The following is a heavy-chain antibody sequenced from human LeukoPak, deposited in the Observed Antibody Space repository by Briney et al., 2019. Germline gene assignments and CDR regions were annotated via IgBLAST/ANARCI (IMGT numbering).Heavy chain of an antibody. J-gene: IGHJ4*02. V-gene: IGHV3-30*18. D-gene: IGHD3-10*01. Sequence: GGSLRLSCAAYGFTFRSYGMHWVRQAPGKGLEWVAVISYDGSNKYYADSVKGRFTISRDNSKNTLYLQINSLRAEDTAVYYCAKDRAVRGVIEVDYWGQGTLVTVSS. CDR3: AKDRAVRGVIEVDY. CDR2: ISYDGSNK. CDR1: GFTFRSYG.